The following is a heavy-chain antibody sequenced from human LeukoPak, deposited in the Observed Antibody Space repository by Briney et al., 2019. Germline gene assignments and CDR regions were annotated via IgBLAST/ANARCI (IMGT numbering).Heavy chain of an antibody. V-gene: IGHV1-2*04. CDR1: GYTFTGYY. J-gene: IGHJ4*02. CDR2: INPNSGGT. CDR3: ARSLSMYSSGWYYFDY. D-gene: IGHD6-19*01. Sequence: ASVKVSCKASGYTFTGYYMHWVRQAPGQGLEWMGWINPNSGGTNYAQKFQGWVTMTRDTSISTAYMELSRLRSDDTAVYYCARSLSMYSSGWYYFDYRGQGTLVTVSS.